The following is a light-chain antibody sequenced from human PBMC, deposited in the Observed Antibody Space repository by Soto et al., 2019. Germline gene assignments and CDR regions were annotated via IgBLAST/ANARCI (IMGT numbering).Light chain of an antibody. V-gene: IGLV2-14*01. Sequence: QSALTQPASVSGSPGQSITISCTGTSSDVGAYSYVPWFQQHPGKAPKLMIYEVNNRPSGVSTRCSGSKSGNTGSLTISGLQAEDEADYYCTSYTSSSTYVFGTGTKVTVL. CDR1: SSDVGAYSY. CDR2: EVN. CDR3: TSYTSSSTYV. J-gene: IGLJ1*01.